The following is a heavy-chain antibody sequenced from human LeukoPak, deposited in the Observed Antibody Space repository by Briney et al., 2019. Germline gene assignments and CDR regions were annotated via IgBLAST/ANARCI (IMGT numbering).Heavy chain of an antibody. D-gene: IGHD5-24*01. CDR3: ARVEMATFGRLYYYYYYMDV. V-gene: IGHV1-8*01. CDR1: GYTFTSYD. J-gene: IGHJ6*03. Sequence: ASVKASCKASGYTFTSYDINWVRQATGQGLEWMGWMNPNSGNTGYAQKFQGRVTMTRNTSISTAYMELSSLRSEDTAVYYCARVEMATFGRLYYYYYYMDVWGKGTTVTVSS. CDR2: MNPNSGNT.